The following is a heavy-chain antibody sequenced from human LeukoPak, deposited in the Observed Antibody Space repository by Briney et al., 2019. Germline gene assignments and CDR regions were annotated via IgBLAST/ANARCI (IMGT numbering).Heavy chain of an antibody. CDR1: GGSISSGGYS. Sequence: PSETLSLTCAVSGGSISSGGYSWSWIRQPPGKGLEWIGYIYYSGSTNYNPSLKSRVTISVDTSKNQFSLKLSSVTAADTAVYYCARGPAVDGYNVGVPDYWGQGTLVTVSS. V-gene: IGHV4-61*08. CDR3: ARGPAVDGYNVGVPDY. J-gene: IGHJ4*02. CDR2: IYYSGST. D-gene: IGHD5-24*01.